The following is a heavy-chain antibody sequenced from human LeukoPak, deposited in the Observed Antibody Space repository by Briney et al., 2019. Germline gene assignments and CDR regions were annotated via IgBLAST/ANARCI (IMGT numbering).Heavy chain of an antibody. Sequence: PGGSLRLSCAVSGFSFRIYFMNWVRQAPGKGLEWVSSISRTSEYIHYADSVRGLFAISRDNAKNSVYLQMNSLRAEDTAVYFCAGGGDFDYWGQGILVTVSA. V-gene: IGHV3-21*01. D-gene: IGHD3-16*01. CDR2: ISRTSEYI. CDR1: GFSFRIYF. J-gene: IGHJ4*02. CDR3: AGGGDFDY.